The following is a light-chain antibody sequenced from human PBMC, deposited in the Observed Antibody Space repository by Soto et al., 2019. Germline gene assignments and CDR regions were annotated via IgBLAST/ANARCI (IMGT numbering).Light chain of an antibody. V-gene: IGLV1-51*01. CDR3: GTWDSSLSAVV. CDR2: DNN. CDR1: SSNIGNNY. Sequence: QSVLTQPPSVSAAPGQKVTISCSGSSSNIGNNYVSWYQQFPGTAPKLLIYDNNKRPSGIPDRFSGSKSGTSATLGITGLQTGDDADYYCGTWDSSLSAVVLGGGTKVTVL. J-gene: IGLJ2*01.